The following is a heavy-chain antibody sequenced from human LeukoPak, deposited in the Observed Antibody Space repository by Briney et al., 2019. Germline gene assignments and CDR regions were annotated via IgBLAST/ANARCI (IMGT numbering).Heavy chain of an antibody. CDR2: IDWDDDK. V-gene: IGHV2-70*11. CDR1: GGSISSGDYS. CDR3: ARDVDRIVDY. D-gene: IGHD5-12*01. Sequence: TLSLTCAVSGGSISSGDYSWSWIRQPPGKALEWLARIDWDDDKYYSTSLKTRLTISKDTSKNQVVLTMTNMDPVDTATYYCARDVDRIVDYWGQGTLVTVSS. J-gene: IGHJ4*02.